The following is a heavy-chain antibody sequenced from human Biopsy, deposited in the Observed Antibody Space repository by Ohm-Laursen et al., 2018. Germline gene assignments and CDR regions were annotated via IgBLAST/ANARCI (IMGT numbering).Heavy chain of an antibody. Sequence: SETLSLTCTVSCGSISGYHWSWIRQSPGKGLEWLAYISYTGGITSNPSLNGRATMSLDTSKNQFSLTLISVTAADTAVYYCARMPHFDYWGQGILVTVSS. V-gene: IGHV4-59*01. D-gene: IGHD2-2*01. CDR2: ISYTGGI. CDR3: ARMPHFDY. CDR1: CGSISGYH. J-gene: IGHJ4*02.